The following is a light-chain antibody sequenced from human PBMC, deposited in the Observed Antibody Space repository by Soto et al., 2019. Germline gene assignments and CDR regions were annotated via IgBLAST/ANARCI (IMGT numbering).Light chain of an antibody. CDR1: DSNVGINF. CDR2: GNS. CDR3: QSYDRSLRTYV. J-gene: IGLJ1*01. Sequence: QSVLTQPPSASATPGQRVTISCSGSDSNVGINFVYWYQQLPGTAPKLLIYGNSDRPSGVPDRFSGSKSGTSASLAITGLQAEDEADYFCQSYDRSLRTYVFGTATKVTVL. V-gene: IGLV1-40*01.